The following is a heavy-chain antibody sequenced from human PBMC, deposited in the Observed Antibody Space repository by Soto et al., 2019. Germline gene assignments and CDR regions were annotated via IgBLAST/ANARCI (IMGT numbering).Heavy chain of an antibody. D-gene: IGHD2-15*01. CDR2: IYHSGST. V-gene: IGHV4-4*02. CDR3: ARAVGCSGGSCYSGSGAFDI. CDR1: SGSISSSNW. Sequence: QVQLQESGPGLVKPSGTLSLTCAVSSGSISSSNWWGWVRQPPGKGLGWIGEIYHSGSTNYNPSLKSRVTISVDKSKNQFSLKLSSVTAADTAVYYCARAVGCSGGSCYSGSGAFDIWGQGTMVTVSS. J-gene: IGHJ3*02.